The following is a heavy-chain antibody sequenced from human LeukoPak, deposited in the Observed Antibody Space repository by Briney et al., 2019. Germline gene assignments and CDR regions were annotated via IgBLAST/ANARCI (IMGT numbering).Heavy chain of an antibody. D-gene: IGHD3-10*01. CDR1: GFTFSSYS. Sequence: GGSLRLSCAASGFTFSSYSMTWVRQAPGKGLEWVSSISSSSSYIYYADSVKGRFTISRDNAKNSLYLQMNSLRAEDTAVYYCARGRITMVRGVIYPPTDYWGQGTLVTVSS. J-gene: IGHJ4*02. CDR2: ISSSSSYI. CDR3: ARGRITMVRGVIYPPTDY. V-gene: IGHV3-21*01.